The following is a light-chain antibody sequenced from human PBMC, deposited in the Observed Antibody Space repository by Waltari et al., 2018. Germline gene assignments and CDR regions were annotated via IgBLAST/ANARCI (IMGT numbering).Light chain of an antibody. V-gene: IGLV2-23*02. CDR2: EVS. Sequence: QSALTQPPSVSGSPGQSITISCTGTSTAVGNYNLVSWYQQHPGKAPKLIIYEVSQRPSGVSNRFSGSKSGTTASLTISGLQAEDEADFYCCSYAGSGSSVVFGGGTKLTVL. J-gene: IGLJ2*01. CDR1: STAVGNYNL. CDR3: CSYAGSGSSVV.